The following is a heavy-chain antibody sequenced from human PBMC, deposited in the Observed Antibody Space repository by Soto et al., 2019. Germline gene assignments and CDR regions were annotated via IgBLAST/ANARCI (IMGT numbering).Heavy chain of an antibody. V-gene: IGHV4-39*01. D-gene: IGHD1-26*01. CDR1: GGPISSSSYY. CDR3: ASFLAGSWIGY. Sequence: SETLSLTCTVSGGPISSSSYYWGWIRQPPGKGLEWIGSIYYSGSTYYNPSLKSRVTISVDTSKNQFSLKLSSVTAADTAVYYCASFLAGSWIGYWGQGTLVTVSS. CDR2: IYYSGST. J-gene: IGHJ4*02.